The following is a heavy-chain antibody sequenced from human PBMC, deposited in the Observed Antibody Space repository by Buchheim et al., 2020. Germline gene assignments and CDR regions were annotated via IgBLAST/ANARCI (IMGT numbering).Heavy chain of an antibody. V-gene: IGHV3-33*01. CDR1: GFTFSSYG. J-gene: IGHJ4*02. D-gene: IGHD4-17*01. CDR3: ARDGSTVTMETHVDY. Sequence: QVQLVESGGGVVQPGRSLRLSCAASGFTFSSYGMHWVRQAPGKGLEWVAVIWYDGSNKYYADSVKGRFTISRDNSKNTLYLQMNSLRAEDTAVYYCARDGSTVTMETHVDYWGQGTL. CDR2: IWYDGSNK.